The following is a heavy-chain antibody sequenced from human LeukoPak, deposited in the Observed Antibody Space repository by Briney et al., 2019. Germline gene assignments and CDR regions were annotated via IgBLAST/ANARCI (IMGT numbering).Heavy chain of an antibody. CDR1: GGSISSGGYS. V-gene: IGHV4-30-2*01. J-gene: IGHJ5*02. D-gene: IGHD6-6*01. CDR2: IYHSGST. CDR3: ARAGSSSRWFDP. Sequence: TLSLTCPVSGGSISSGGYSWSWIRQPPGKGLEWIGYIYHSGSTYYNPSLKSRVTISVDRSKNQFSLKLSSVTAADTAVYYCARAGSSSRWFDPWGQGTLVTVSS.